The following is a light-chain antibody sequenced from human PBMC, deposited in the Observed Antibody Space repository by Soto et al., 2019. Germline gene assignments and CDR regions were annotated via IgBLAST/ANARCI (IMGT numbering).Light chain of an antibody. Sequence: EIVLTHSPGTLSLSPGERATLSCRASQSVSNNFLAWYQQKRGQAPRVLIYAASTRATGIPDRFSGSGSGTDFTLTISRLEPEDFAVYYCQQYDISPRTFGQGTKVDIK. CDR2: AAS. J-gene: IGKJ1*01. CDR3: QQYDISPRT. V-gene: IGKV3-20*01. CDR1: QSVSNNF.